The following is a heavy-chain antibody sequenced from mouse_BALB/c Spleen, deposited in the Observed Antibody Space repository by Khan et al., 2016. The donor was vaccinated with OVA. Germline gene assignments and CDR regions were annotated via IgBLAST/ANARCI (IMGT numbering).Heavy chain of an antibody. D-gene: IGHD2-4*01. J-gene: IGHJ4*01. CDR3: AREGLRWVAMDY. Sequence: QVQLKESGPELVKPGALVKISCKASGYTFTSYDINWVKQRPGQGLEWIGWIYPGDGSTKYNEKFKGKATLTADKSSGPASMRLCGLPSDDSAGDFCAREGLRWVAMDYWGQGTSGTVSS. V-gene: IGHV1S56*01. CDR1: GYTFTSYD. CDR2: IYPGDGST.